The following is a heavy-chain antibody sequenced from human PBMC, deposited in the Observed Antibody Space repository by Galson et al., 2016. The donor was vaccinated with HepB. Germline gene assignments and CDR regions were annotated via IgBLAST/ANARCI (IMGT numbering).Heavy chain of an antibody. J-gene: IGHJ5*02. D-gene: IGHD2-15*01. V-gene: IGHV3-23*01. CDR1: GFIFSNYV. CDR2: STGSGGCA. CDR3: SKAKSSGGLDWFDP. Sequence: SVRLSCAASGFIFSNYVMTWVRQTPGKGLEWVASSTGSGGCAFYAHSVKGRFTIFRDNSDNILYLQMNSLRADDTATYYCSKAKSSGGLDWFDPWGQGTLVTVSS.